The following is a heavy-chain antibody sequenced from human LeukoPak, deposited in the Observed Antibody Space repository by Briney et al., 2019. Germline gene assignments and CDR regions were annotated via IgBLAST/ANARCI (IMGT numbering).Heavy chain of an antibody. D-gene: IGHD4-17*01. V-gene: IGHV4-4*07. CDR2: IYTSGST. J-gene: IGHJ4*02. CDR1: GGSISSYY. Sequence: ASETLSLTCTVPGGSISSYYWSWIRQPAGKGLEWIGRIYTSGSTNYNPSLKSRVSISVDTSKNQFSLKLSSVTAADTAVYYCARTGSTVTMLYPFDHWGQGALVTVSS. CDR3: ARTGSTVTMLYPFDH.